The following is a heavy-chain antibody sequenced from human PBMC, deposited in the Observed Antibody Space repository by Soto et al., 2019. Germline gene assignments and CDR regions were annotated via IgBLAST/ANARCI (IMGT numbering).Heavy chain of an antibody. D-gene: IGHD2-15*01. J-gene: IGHJ6*02. CDR2: IIPIFGTA. Sequence: QVQLVQSGAEVKKPGSSVKVSCKASGGTFSSYAISWVRQAPGQGLEWMGGIIPIFGTANYAQKFQGRVTITADESTSTAYMELSSVRAEDTAVYYCARVRCSGGSCYSFGMDVWGQGTTVTVSS. V-gene: IGHV1-69*01. CDR3: ARVRCSGGSCYSFGMDV. CDR1: GGTFSSYA.